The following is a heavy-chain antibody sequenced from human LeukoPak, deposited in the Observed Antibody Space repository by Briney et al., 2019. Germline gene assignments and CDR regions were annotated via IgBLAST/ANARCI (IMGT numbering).Heavy chain of an antibody. J-gene: IGHJ4*02. CDR2: VNLQGST. Sequence: PSETLSLTCGVSGGSISDTNWWTWFRHPPGKGLEWIGEVNLQGSTNYNPSLKGRVAISVDKSENHISLKLTSVTAADTAVYYCAREGGPYRPLDYSGQGTLVTVAS. V-gene: IGHV4-4*02. CDR1: GGSISDTNW. CDR3: AREGGPYRPLDY.